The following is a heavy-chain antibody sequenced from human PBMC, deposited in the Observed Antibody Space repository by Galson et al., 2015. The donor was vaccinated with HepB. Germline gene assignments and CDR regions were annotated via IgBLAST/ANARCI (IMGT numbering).Heavy chain of an antibody. D-gene: IGHD3/OR15-3a*01. J-gene: IGHJ4*02. Sequence: QSGAEVKKPGESLKISCKGSGYSFTSFWIGWVRQMPGKGLEWMGIINPGDSDTRYSPSFQGQVTITVDKSISTAYLQWSSLKAADTAMYRWARQGNGGLFGQWDQGTLGSVS. CDR3: ARQGNGGLFGQ. CDR1: GYSFTSFW. CDR2: INPGDSDT. V-gene: IGHV5-51*01.